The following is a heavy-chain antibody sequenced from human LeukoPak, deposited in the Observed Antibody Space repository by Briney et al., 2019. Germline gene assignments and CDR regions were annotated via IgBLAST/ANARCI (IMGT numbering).Heavy chain of an antibody. D-gene: IGHD2-2*01. J-gene: IGHJ4*02. CDR3: ASGGWSLGYCSSYSCLDCFDH. V-gene: IGHV1-2*02. CDR1: RYTFNDYH. Sequence: ASVKVSCKASRYTFNDYHMHWVPQAPGQGLEWMGWINPNSGGTNYAQKFQGRVTMTRDTSISTAYMELSRLRSDDTAVYYCASGGWSLGYCSSYSCLDCFDHWGQGTLVTVSS. CDR2: INPNSGGT.